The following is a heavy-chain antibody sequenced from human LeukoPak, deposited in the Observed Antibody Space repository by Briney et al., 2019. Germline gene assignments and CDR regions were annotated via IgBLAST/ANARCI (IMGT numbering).Heavy chain of an antibody. V-gene: IGHV3-33*01. J-gene: IGHJ4*02. CDR3: ARIPLGGHTVVF. CDR2: IWYDGSNK. Sequence: PGRSLRLSCAESGFTFSSYGMHWVRQAPGRGLECVAVIWYDGSNKYYADSVKGRFTISRDNSNNALYLQMNSLRAEDTAVYYCARIPLGGHTVVFGGQGTLVTVSS. CDR1: GFTFSSYG. D-gene: IGHD3-16*01.